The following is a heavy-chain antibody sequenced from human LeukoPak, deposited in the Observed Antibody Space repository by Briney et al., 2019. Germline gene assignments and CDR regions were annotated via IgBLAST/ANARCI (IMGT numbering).Heavy chain of an antibody. CDR1: GFTFSSYE. CDR3: AREETSSGWNFDY. V-gene: IGHV3-48*03. J-gene: IGHJ4*02. Sequence: GGSLRLSCAASGFTFSSYEMNWVRQAPGKGLEWVSYISSSGSTIYYADSVNGRFTISRDNAKNSLYLQMNSLRAEDTAVYYCAREETSSGWNFDYWGQGTLVTVSS. CDR2: ISSSGSTI. D-gene: IGHD6-19*01.